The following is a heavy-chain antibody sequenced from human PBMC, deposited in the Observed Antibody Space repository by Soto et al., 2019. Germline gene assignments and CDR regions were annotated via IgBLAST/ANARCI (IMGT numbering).Heavy chain of an antibody. CDR3: ARDWSGYFHYYYYYGMDV. CDR1: GFTFSSYW. J-gene: IGHJ6*02. CDR2: INSDGSST. D-gene: IGHD3-3*01. V-gene: IGHV3-74*01. Sequence: GGSLRLSCAASGFTFSSYWMHWVRQAPGKGLVWVSRINSDGSSTSYADSVKGRFTISRDNAKNTLYLQMNGLRAEDTAVYYCARDWSGYFHYYYYYGMDVWGQGTTVTVSS.